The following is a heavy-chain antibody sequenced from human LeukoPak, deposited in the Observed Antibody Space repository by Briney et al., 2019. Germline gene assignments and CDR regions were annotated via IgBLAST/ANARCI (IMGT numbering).Heavy chain of an antibody. CDR1: GFTFDDYA. V-gene: IGHV3-9*01. CDR3: AKDQIAAAGGWFDP. Sequence: GGSLRLSCAASGFTFDDYAMHWVRQAPGKGLEWVSGISWNSGSIGYADSVKGRFTISRDDAKNSLYLQMNSLRAEDTALYYCAKDQIAAAGGWFDPWGQGTLVTVSS. J-gene: IGHJ5*02. CDR2: ISWNSGSI. D-gene: IGHD6-13*01.